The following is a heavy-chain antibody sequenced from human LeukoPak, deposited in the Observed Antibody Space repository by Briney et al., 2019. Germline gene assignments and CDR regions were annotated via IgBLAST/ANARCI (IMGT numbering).Heavy chain of an antibody. V-gene: IGHV4-59*01. D-gene: IGHD3-16*01. J-gene: IGHJ4*02. Sequence: EASETLSLTCTVSGGSISHYYWSWIRQPPGKGLEWIGYIYYSGSTNYTPSLKSRVTISLDTSKNQISLKLSSVTAADTAVYYCARGSSGAIFWGWGQGTLVTASS. CDR2: IYYSGST. CDR3: ARGSSGAIFWG. CDR1: GGSISHYY.